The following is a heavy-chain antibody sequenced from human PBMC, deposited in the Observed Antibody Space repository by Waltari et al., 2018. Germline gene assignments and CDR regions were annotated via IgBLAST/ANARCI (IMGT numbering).Heavy chain of an antibody. CDR2: IWVDGRYK. D-gene: IGHD3-10*01. CDR1: GFTFSNFG. CDR3: AKDAFGNTYLDL. Sequence: QVQLVESGGGVVQPGGSLRLSCAASGFTFSNFGMHWVRWAPGKGRGWGARIWVDGRYKCYADSARGRFTISRDNSKRTLHLDMNNLKVDDTAMYYCAKDAFGNTYLDLWGQGTLVTVSS. V-gene: IGHV3-30*02. J-gene: IGHJ4*02.